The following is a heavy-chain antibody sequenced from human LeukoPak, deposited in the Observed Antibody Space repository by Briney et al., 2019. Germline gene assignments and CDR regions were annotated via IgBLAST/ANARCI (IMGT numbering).Heavy chain of an antibody. V-gene: IGHV6-1*01. CDR3: ARGRSTVGHDY. Sequence: SQTLSLTCAISGDSVSTNTVTWNWIRQSPSRGLEWLGRTYYRSKWCNDYALSVRGRITINPDTPKNQFSLQLTSMTPEDTAVYFCARGRSTVGHDYWGQGTLVTVSS. J-gene: IGHJ4*02. CDR1: GDSVSTNTVT. CDR2: TYYRSKWCN. D-gene: IGHD3-3*01.